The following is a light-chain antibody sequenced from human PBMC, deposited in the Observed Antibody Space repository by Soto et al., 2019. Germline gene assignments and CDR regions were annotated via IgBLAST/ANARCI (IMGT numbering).Light chain of an antibody. CDR1: SSNIGRGYD. CDR2: GNS. V-gene: IGLV1-40*01. J-gene: IGLJ3*02. CDR3: QSYDSSLSGWV. Sequence: QSVLTQPPSVSGAPGQRVTISCTGSSSNIGRGYDVHWYQQLPGTAPKLLIYGNSKRPSGVPDRFSGSKSGTSASLAITGLQAEDEAEYYCQSYDSSLSGWVFGGGTKLTVL.